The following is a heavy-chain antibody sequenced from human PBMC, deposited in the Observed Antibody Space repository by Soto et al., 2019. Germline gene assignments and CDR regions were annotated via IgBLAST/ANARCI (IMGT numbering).Heavy chain of an antibody. Sequence: ASVKVSCKASGYTFTSYGISWVRQAPGQGLEWMGWISTFNSHTDYAQKVQGRVAMTTDRSTGTAYMELRSLRSDDTAVYYCARGPLDYPIPDFDYWGQGNLVTVS. CDR1: GYTFTSYG. J-gene: IGHJ4*02. V-gene: IGHV1-18*01. CDR2: ISTFNSHT. D-gene: IGHD2-8*01. CDR3: ARGPLDYPIPDFDY.